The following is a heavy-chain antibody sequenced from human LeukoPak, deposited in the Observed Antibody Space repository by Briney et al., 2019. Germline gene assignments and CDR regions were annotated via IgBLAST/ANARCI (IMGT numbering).Heavy chain of an antibody. CDR2: INPNSGGT. CDR1: GYTFTGYY. Sequence: ASVKVSCKASGYTFTGYYMHWVRQAPGQGLERMGWINPNSGGTNYAQKFQGRVTMTRDTSISTAYMELSRLRSDDTAVYYCARSRGFVGGVISYWGQGTLVTVSS. J-gene: IGHJ4*02. D-gene: IGHD3-16*02. V-gene: IGHV1-2*02. CDR3: ARSRGFVGGVISY.